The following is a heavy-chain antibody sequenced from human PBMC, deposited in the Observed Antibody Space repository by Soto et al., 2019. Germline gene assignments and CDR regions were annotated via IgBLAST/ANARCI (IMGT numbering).Heavy chain of an antibody. CDR2: ISHDGSNK. CDR3: AKGFGNSWAFDY. D-gene: IGHD1-7*01. CDR1: GFSFSPYG. Sequence: QVHLVESGGGVVQPGRSLRLSCAASGFSFSPYGMHWVRQAPGKGLEWVAFISHDGSNKYYADSVKGRFTISRDNSKNTLYLQMNCLRAEDTAVYYCAKGFGNSWAFDYWCQGTLVTVSS. V-gene: IGHV3-30*18. J-gene: IGHJ4*02.